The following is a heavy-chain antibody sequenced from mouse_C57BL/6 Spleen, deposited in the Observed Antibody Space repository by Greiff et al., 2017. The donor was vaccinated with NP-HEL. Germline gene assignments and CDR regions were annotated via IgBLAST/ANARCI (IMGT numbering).Heavy chain of an antibody. Sequence: QVQLQQSGAELVRPGASVTLSCKASGYTFTDYEMHWVKQTPVHGLEWIGAIDPETGGTAYNQKFKGKAILTADKSSSTAYMELRSLTSEDSAVYYCTAREGYYFDYWGQGTTLTVSS. CDR1: GYTFTDYE. CDR2: IDPETGGT. J-gene: IGHJ2*01. V-gene: IGHV1-15*01. CDR3: TAREGYYFDY.